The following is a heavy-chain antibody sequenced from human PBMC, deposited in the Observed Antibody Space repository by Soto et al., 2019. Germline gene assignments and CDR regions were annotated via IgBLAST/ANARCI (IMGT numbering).Heavy chain of an antibody. CDR3: ARGAGYGDYGGY. D-gene: IGHD4-17*01. V-gene: IGHV3-48*02. CDR2: ISGSGSTK. Sequence: EVQLVESGGGLVQPGGSLRLSCAASGFSLTSYSMYWVRQAPGKGLQWVAYISGSGSTKKYADSVKGRFTISRDNAENSVYLQMNSLGDEDTAVYYCARGAGYGDYGGYWGQGTLVTVSS. J-gene: IGHJ4*02. CDR1: GFSLTSYS.